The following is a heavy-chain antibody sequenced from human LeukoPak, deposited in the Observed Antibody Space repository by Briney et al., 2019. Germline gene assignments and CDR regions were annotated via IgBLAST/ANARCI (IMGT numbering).Heavy chain of an antibody. V-gene: IGHV4-39*07. CDR3: ARTSIAARRANVFDI. CDR1: GGSISSSSYY. D-gene: IGHD6-6*01. Sequence: SETLSLTCTVSGGSISSSSYYWGWIRQPPGKGLEWIGSIYYSGSTYYNPSLKSRVTISVDRSKNQFSLKLSFVTAADTAVYYCARTSIAARRANVFDIWGQGTMVTVSS. J-gene: IGHJ3*02. CDR2: IYYSGST.